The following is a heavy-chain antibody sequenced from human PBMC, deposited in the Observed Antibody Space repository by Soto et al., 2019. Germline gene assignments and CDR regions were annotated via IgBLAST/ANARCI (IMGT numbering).Heavy chain of an antibody. J-gene: IGHJ6*02. D-gene: IGHD2-15*01. CDR1: GFTLINYA. V-gene: IGHV3-21*01. Sequence: GGSLRLSCAASGFTLINYAVNWVRQAPGKGLEWVSYISSDSRYIYHGDSGKGRFTISRDNARNSVYLQMNSLRDEDTAVYYCARIKLVDFFFINVDVYDMDVWGQGTPVTVSS. CDR3: ARIKLVDFFFINVDVYDMDV. CDR2: ISSDSRYI.